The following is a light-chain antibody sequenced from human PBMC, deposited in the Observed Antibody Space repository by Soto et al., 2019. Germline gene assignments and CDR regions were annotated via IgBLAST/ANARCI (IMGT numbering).Light chain of an antibody. V-gene: IGKV3-20*01. CDR1: QTISSNY. CDR2: GTS. CDR3: QQYVSWT. J-gene: IGKJ1*01. Sequence: EIVLTQSPGTLSVSPGERATLSCRASQTISSNYLAWYQQKPGQAPSLLIYGTSSRATGIPDRFSGSGSGTDFPLTISRLEPEDSAIYYCQQYVSWTLGQGTKVEIK.